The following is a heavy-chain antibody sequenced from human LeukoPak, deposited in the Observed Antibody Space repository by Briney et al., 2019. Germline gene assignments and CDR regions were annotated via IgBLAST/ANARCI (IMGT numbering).Heavy chain of an antibody. CDR3: ARGRYCSADICSGGDAFDI. CDR1: GGSINNYY. D-gene: IGHD2-15*01. V-gene: IGHV4-4*07. J-gene: IGHJ3*02. CDR2: IYTRGST. Sequence: SETLSLTCTVSGGSINNYYWSWIRQPAGKGLEWIGRIYTRGSTNYNPSLKSRVTMSVDTSKNQFSLKLSSVTAADTAVYYCARGRYCSADICSGGDAFDIWGQGAMVSVSS.